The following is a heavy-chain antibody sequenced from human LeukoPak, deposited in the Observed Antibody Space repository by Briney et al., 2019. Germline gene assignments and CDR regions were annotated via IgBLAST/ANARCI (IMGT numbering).Heavy chain of an antibody. D-gene: IGHD6-6*01. CDR1: GYTFTNYA. CDR2: MSTHGGGT. J-gene: IGHJ4*02. CDR3: AGEDSSSDRFDY. Sequence: ASVKVSCKASGYTFTNYAITWVRQAPGQGLEWMGWMSTHGGGTNFAQKFQGRVTITADKSTSTAYMELSSLRSEDTAVYYCAGEDSSSDRFDYWGQGTLVTVSS. V-gene: IGHV1-18*01.